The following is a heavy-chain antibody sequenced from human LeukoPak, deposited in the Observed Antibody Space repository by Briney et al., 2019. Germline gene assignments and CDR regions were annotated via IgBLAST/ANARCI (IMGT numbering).Heavy chain of an antibody. CDR1: GGTFSSYA. J-gene: IGHJ3*02. CDR3: ARKYSSSWDDAFDI. V-gene: IGHV1-69*13. CDR2: IFPIFGTA. Sequence: GASVKVSCKASGGTFSSYAISWVRQAPGQGLEWMGGIFPIFGTANYAQKFQGRVTITADESTSTAYMELSSLRSEDTAVYYCARKYSSSWDDAFDIWGQGTMVTVSS. D-gene: IGHD6-13*01.